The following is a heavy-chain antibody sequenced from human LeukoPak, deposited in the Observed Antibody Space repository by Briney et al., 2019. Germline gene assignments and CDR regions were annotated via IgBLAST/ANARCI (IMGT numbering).Heavy chain of an antibody. Sequence: PGGSLRLSCAASGFTFSSYGMSWVRRAPGKGLEWVSAISGSGGSTYYADSVKGRFTISRDNSKNTLYLQMNSLRAEDTAVYYCAKDLAYGDYFDYWGQGTLVTVSS. CDR1: GFTFSSYG. CDR3: AKDLAYGDYFDY. D-gene: IGHD4-17*01. CDR2: ISGSGGST. V-gene: IGHV3-23*01. J-gene: IGHJ4*02.